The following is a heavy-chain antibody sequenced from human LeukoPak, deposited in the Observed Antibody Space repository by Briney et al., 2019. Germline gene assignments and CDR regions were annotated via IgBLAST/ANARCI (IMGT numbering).Heavy chain of an antibody. CDR1: GGSISSTIYY. V-gene: IGHV4-39*01. CDR3: ASRGGIAVAGTSGSIDYFDY. Sequence: SDTLSLTCTGSGGSISSTIYYWGWIRQPPGKGLEWIGSIYYSGSTYYNPSLKSRVTISVDTSKNQFSLKLSSVTAADTAVYYCASRGGIAVAGTSGSIDYFDYWGQGTLVTVSS. D-gene: IGHD6-19*01. CDR2: IYYSGST. J-gene: IGHJ4*02.